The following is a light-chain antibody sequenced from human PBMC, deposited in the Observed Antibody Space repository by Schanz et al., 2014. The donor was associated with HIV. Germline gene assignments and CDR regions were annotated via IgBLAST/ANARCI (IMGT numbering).Light chain of an antibody. CDR2: DVS. CDR1: RSDVGGYDH. V-gene: IGLV2-11*01. J-gene: IGLJ3*02. Sequence: QSALTQPRSVSGSPGQSVAISCTGTRSDVGGYDHVSWYQQHPGKAPKLMIYDVSNRPSGVPDRFSGSKSGNTASLTVSGLQAEDEADYYCSSYTSSSTWVFGGGTKLTVL. CDR3: SSYTSSSTWV.